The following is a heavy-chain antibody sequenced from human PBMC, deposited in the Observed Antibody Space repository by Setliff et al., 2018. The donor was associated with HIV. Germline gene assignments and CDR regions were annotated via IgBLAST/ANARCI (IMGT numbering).Heavy chain of an antibody. Sequence: GASVKVSCKASGGTFNSYDINWVRQATGQGLEWMGWMNPNSGNTGYAQKFQGRVTMTRNTSISTAYMELSSLRSEDTAMYYCARFSYGSVWPETDYWGQGTLVTVSS. V-gene: IGHV1-8*02. J-gene: IGHJ4*02. D-gene: IGHD6-25*01. CDR2: MNPNSGNT. CDR1: GGTFNSYD. CDR3: ARFSYGSVWPETDY.